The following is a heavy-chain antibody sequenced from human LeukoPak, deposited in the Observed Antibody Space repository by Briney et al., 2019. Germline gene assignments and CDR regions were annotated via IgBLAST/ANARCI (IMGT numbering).Heavy chain of an antibody. D-gene: IGHD2-2*02. CDR3: AIVPAARPYYFDY. CDR2: ISGSGGST. CDR1: GFTFSSYA. V-gene: IGHV3-23*01. Sequence: GGSLRLSCAASGFTFSSYAMSWVRQAPGKGLEWVSAISGSGGSTYYADSVKGRFTISRDNSKNTLYLQMNSLRAEDTAVYYCAIVPAARPYYFDYWGQGTLVTVSS. J-gene: IGHJ4*02.